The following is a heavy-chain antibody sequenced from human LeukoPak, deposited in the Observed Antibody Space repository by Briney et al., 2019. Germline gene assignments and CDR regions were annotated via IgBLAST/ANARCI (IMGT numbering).Heavy chain of an antibody. Sequence: PSETLSLTCTVSGGSISSYYWSWIRQPPGKGLEWIGYIYDSGTINYNPSLKSRVTISVDTSKNQFSLKLSSVTAADSAVYYCAKYKRWLVLQWSPFDYWGQGTLVTVSS. CDR1: GGSISSYY. V-gene: IGHV4-59*01. CDR3: AKYKRWLVLQWSPFDY. D-gene: IGHD6-19*01. CDR2: IYDSGTI. J-gene: IGHJ4*02.